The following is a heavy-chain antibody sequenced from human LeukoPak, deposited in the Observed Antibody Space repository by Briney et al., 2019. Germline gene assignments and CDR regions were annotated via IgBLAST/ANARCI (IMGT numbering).Heavy chain of an antibody. V-gene: IGHV4-34*01. CDR2: INESGSA. CDR1: GGSFSSYY. J-gene: IGHJ4*02. CDR3: ARDAVAACRRVIRYFDY. D-gene: IGHD2-15*01. Sequence: PSETLSLTCAVYGGSFSSYYWSWIRQAPGKGLEWIGEINESGSAKYNPSLKSRVTISVDTSKNQFSLKLTSVTAADTAVYYCARDAVAACRRVIRYFDYWGQGTLVTVSS.